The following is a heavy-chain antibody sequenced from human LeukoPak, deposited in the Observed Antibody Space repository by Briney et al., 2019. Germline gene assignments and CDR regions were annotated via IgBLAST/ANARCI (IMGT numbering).Heavy chain of an antibody. D-gene: IGHD3-22*01. CDR2: INHSGST. CDR3: ARGHSTMIVVVHMAPFDY. CDR1: GGSFSGYY. V-gene: IGHV4-34*01. J-gene: IGHJ4*02. Sequence: SETLSLTCAVYGGSFSGYYWSWIRQPPGKGLEWIGEINHSGSTNYNPSLKSRVTISVDTSKNQFSLKLSSVTAADTAVYYCARGHSTMIVVVHMAPFDYWGQGTLVTVSS.